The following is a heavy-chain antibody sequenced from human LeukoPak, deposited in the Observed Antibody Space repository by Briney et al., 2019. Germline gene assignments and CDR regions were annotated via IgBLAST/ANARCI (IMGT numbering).Heavy chain of an antibody. D-gene: IGHD6-19*01. J-gene: IGHJ4*02. CDR1: GFTFSSYS. CDR2: ISSSSSYI. CDR3: ARGRDPGIAVPFDY. Sequence: GGSLRLSCAASGFTFSSYSMNWVRQAPGKGLEWVSSISSSSSYIYYADSVKGRFTISRDNAKNSLYLQMNSLRAEDTAVYYCARGRDPGIAVPFDYWGQGTLVTVSP. V-gene: IGHV3-21*01.